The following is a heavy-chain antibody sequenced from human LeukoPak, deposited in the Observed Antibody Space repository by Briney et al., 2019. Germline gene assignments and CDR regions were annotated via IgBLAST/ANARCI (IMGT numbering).Heavy chain of an antibody. CDR2: IHYSGSS. Sequence: SETLSLTCTVSGGSISSCYWTWIRQPPGKGLEWIGYIHYSGSSRSHPSLNSRVTMSVDTSKSQFSLKLTSVTAADTAVYYCARGRRTAVVTDFDYWGQGTLVTVSS. CDR3: ARGRRTAVVTDFDY. D-gene: IGHD2-21*02. CDR1: GGSISSCY. J-gene: IGHJ4*02. V-gene: IGHV4-59*01.